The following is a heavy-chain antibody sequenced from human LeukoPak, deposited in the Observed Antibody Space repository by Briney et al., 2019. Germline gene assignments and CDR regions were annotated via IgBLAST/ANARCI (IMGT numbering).Heavy chain of an antibody. CDR1: GFTFSSYA. J-gene: IGHJ4*02. CDR2: ISYDGSNK. D-gene: IGHD3-22*01. CDR3: ARDTYYYDRSAANY. Sequence: PGGSLRLSCAASGFTFSSYAMHWVRQAPGKGLEWVAVISYDGSNKYYADSVKGRFTISRDNSKNTLYLQMNSLRAEDTAVYYCARDTYYYDRSAANYWGQGTLLTLSS. V-gene: IGHV3-30-3*01.